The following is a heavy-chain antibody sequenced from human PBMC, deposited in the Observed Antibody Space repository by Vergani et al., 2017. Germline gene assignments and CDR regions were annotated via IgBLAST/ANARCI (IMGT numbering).Heavy chain of an antibody. CDR3: ARDPGRGYCSGGSCYSNYYYYMDV. J-gene: IGHJ6*03. Sequence: QVQLVQSGAEVKKPGASVKVSCKASGYTFTGYYMHWVRQAPGQGLEWMGWINPNSGGTNYAQKFQGRVTMTRDTAISTAYMELSRLRSDDTAVYYCARDPGRGYCSGGSCYSNYYYYMDVWGKGTTVTVSS. CDR2: INPNSGGT. CDR1: GYTFTGYY. V-gene: IGHV1-2*02. D-gene: IGHD2-15*01.